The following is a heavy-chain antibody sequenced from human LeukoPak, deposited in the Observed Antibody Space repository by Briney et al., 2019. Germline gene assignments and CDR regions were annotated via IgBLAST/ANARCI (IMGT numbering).Heavy chain of an antibody. CDR2: ISYDGSNK. J-gene: IGHJ4*02. D-gene: IGHD2-2*01. CDR3: ARDLSCSSTSCYYGLGYFDY. CDR1: GFTFSSYA. V-gene: IGHV3-30-3*01. Sequence: PGGSLRLSCAASGFTFSSYAMHWVRQAPGKGLEWVAVISYDGSNKYYADSVKGRFTISRDNSKNTLYLQMNSLRAEDTAVYYCARDLSCSSTSCYYGLGYFDYWGQGTLVTVSS.